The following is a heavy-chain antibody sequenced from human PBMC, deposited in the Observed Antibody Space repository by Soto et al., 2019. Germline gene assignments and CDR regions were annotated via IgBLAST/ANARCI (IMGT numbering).Heavy chain of an antibody. CDR3: ARGDYDYIWGSPYFDY. CDR1: GYTFTSYD. J-gene: IGHJ4*02. CDR2: MNPNSGNT. Sequence: QVQLVQSGAEVKKPGASVKVSCKASGYTFTSYDINWVRQATGQGLEWMGWMNPNSGNTGYAQKFQGRVTMTRNTSISTAYMELSSLRSEDMAVYYCARGDYDYIWGSPYFDYWGQGTLVTVSS. V-gene: IGHV1-8*01. D-gene: IGHD3-16*01.